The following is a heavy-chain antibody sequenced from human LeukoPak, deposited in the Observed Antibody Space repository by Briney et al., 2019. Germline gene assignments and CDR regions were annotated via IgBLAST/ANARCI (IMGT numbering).Heavy chain of an antibody. V-gene: IGHV3-53*01. D-gene: IGHD1-26*01. CDR2: IYSGGST. CDR3: ARDRGGSYPYYYYYGMDV. Sequence: GGSLRLSCAASGFTVSSNYMSWVRQAPGKGLEWVSVIYSGGSTYYADSVKGRFTISRDNSKNTLYLQMNSLRAEDTAVYYCARDRGGSYPYYYYYGMDVWGQGTTVTVSS. J-gene: IGHJ6*02. CDR1: GFTVSSNY.